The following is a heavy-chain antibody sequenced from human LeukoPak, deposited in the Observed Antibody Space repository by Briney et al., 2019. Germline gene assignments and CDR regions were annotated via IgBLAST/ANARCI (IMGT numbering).Heavy chain of an antibody. V-gene: IGHV3-23*01. CDR3: AKSRIVGAAPFDY. CDR2: ISGSGGST. Sequence: PGRSLRLSCAASGFTFSSYAMSWVRQAPGKGLEWVSSISGSGGSTYYADSVKGRFTISRDNSKNTLYLQMNSLRAEDTAVYYCAKSRIVGAAPFDYWGQGTLVTVSS. J-gene: IGHJ4*02. D-gene: IGHD1-26*01. CDR1: GFTFSSYA.